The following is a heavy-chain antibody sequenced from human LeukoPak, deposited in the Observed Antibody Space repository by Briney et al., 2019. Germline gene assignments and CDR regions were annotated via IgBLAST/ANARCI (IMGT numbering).Heavy chain of an antibody. CDR3: ARGGGRYYDSRGYFDY. CDR2: INPSGGST. V-gene: IGHV1-46*01. D-gene: IGHD3-22*01. Sequence: EASVNASCTASGYTFTSYYMHWVRQTPEQGLEWMGIINPSGGSTSYAQKFQGRVTMTRDTSTSTVYMELSSLRSEDTAVYYCARGGGRYYDSRGYFDYWGQGTLVTVSS. CDR1: GYTFTSYY. J-gene: IGHJ4*02.